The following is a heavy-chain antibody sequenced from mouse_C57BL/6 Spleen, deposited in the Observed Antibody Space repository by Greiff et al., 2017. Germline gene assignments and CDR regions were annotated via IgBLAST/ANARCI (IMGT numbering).Heavy chain of an antibody. CDR1: GYTFTSYW. CDR3: ARAEDGYWYFDV. Sequence: QVQLQQPGTELVKPGASVKLSCKASGYTFTSYWMHWVKQRPGQGLEWIGNINPSNGGTNYNEKFKSKATLTVDKSSSTSYMQLSSLPSEDSAVYYCARAEDGYWYFDVWGTGTTVTVSS. D-gene: IGHD2-3*01. J-gene: IGHJ1*03. CDR2: INPSNGGT. V-gene: IGHV1-53*01.